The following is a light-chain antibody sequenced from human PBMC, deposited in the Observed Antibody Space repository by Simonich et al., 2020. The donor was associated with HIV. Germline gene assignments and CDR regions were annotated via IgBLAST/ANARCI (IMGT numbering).Light chain of an antibody. CDR3: QQYYSTPIT. J-gene: IGKJ5*01. Sequence: DIVMTQSPDSLGVSLGERATINCKSSQSVLYSSNNKNYLACYQQKPGQPPKLLIYWASTRESGVPDRFSGSGSGTDFPHTISSLQAEDVAVYYCQQYYSTPITFGQGTRLEIK. CDR1: QSVLYSSNNKNY. CDR2: WAS. V-gene: IGKV4-1*01.